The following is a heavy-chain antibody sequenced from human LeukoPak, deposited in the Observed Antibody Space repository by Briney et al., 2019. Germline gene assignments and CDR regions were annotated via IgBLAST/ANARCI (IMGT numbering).Heavy chain of an antibody. CDR2: IKSDGSST. D-gene: IGHD2-21*02. CDR1: VFTFINYW. V-gene: IGHV3-74*01. J-gene: IGHJ6*02. CDR3: SRDSLSSCGGDCYSGLDV. Sequence: GGSVRLSCAASVFTFINYWMHWVRQAPWEALMWVSLIKSDGSSTTYADSVKGRFTISRDNAKNTLYLQMNSLRAEDTAVYYCSRDSLSSCGGDCYSGLDVWGQGTTVTVSS.